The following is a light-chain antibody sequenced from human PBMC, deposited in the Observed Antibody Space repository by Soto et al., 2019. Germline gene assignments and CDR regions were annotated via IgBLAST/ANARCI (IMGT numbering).Light chain of an antibody. CDR3: QQYGRSWT. V-gene: IGKV3-20*01. CDR1: QSISRTY. Sequence: EIVLTQSPGTLSLSPGERATLSCRASQSISRTYLAWYQQKPGQAPRLLIYGASSRATGIPDRFSGSGSGTDFTLTISRLEPEDFAVYYCQQYGRSWTFGQGTKVEIK. CDR2: GAS. J-gene: IGKJ1*01.